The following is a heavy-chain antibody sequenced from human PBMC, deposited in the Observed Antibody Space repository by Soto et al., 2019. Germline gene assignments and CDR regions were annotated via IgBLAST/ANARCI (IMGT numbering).Heavy chain of an antibody. Sequence: GGSLRLSCAASGFTLSSYGMSWVRQAPGKGLEWVSAISPNGQGIYYADSVKGRFTISRDTFKNTVFLHMDSLRAEDTAVYYCAKDRNYPRDCFHYWGQGTLVTVSS. J-gene: IGHJ4*02. D-gene: IGHD1-7*01. V-gene: IGHV3-23*01. CDR3: AKDRNYPRDCFHY. CDR2: ISPNGQGI. CDR1: GFTLSSYG.